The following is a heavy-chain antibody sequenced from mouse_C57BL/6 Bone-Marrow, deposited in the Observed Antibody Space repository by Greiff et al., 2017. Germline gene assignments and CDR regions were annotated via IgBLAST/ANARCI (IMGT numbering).Heavy chain of an antibody. CDR3: ARNGLPDYDAMDY. Sequence: VQLQQSGAELARPGASVKLSCKASGYTFTSSGISWVKQRTGQGLEWIGEIYPRSGTTYYTEKFKGKATLTADKSSSTAYMELRSLTSEDSAVYFFARNGLPDYDAMDYWGQGTSVTVSS. V-gene: IGHV1-81*01. CDR2: IYPRSGTT. CDR1: GYTFTSSG. D-gene: IGHD5-5*01. J-gene: IGHJ4*01.